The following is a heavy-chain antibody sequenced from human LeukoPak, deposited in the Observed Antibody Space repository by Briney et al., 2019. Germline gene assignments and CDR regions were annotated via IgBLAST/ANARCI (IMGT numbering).Heavy chain of an antibody. V-gene: IGHV4-59*08. J-gene: IGHJ4*02. D-gene: IGHD2-2*01. CDR3: ASLSYCSSTSCYVGYFDY. CDR1: GGSISSYY. CDR2: IYYSGST. Sequence: PSETLSLTCTVSGGSISSYYWSWIRQPPGKGLEWIGYIYYSGSTNYNPSLKSRVTMSVDTSKNQFSLKLSSVTAADTAVYYCASLSYCSSTSCYVGYFDYWGQGTLVTVSS.